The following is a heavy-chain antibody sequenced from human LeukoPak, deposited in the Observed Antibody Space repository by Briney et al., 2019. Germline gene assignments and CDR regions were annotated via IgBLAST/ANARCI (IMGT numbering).Heavy chain of an antibody. CDR2: ISYDGSNK. CDR3: AREVGYSYAFDI. CDR1: GFTFSSYA. D-gene: IGHD5-18*01. Sequence: GGSLRLSCAASGFTFSSYAMHWVRQAPGKGLEWVAVISYDGSNKYYADSVKGRFTISRDNSKNTLYLQMNSLRAEDTAVYYCAREVGYSYAFDIWGQGTVVTVSS. V-gene: IGHV3-30-3*01. J-gene: IGHJ3*02.